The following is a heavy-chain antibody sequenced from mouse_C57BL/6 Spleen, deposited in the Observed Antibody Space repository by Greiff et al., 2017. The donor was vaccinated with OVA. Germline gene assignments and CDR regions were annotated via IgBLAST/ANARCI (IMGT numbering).Heavy chain of an antibody. CDR3: ARGEWFAY. V-gene: IGHV1-59*01. CDR1: GYTFTSYW. CDR2: IDPSDSYT. J-gene: IGHJ3*01. Sequence: QVQLQQSGAELVRPGTSVKLSCKASGYTFTSYWMHWVKQRPGQGLEWIGVIDPSDSYTNYNQKFKGKATLTVDTSSSTAYMQLSSLTSEDCAVYYCARGEWFAYWGQGTLVTVSA.